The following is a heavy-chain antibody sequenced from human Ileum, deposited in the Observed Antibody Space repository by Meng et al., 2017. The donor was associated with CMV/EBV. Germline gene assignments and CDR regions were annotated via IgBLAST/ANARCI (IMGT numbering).Heavy chain of an antibody. D-gene: IGHD1-1*01. Sequence: GGSLRLSCAASGFTFSYYYMSWVRQAPGKGLEWVSVIYGGSSTNYADSVKGRFTISRDNSKNTLYLQMNSLRAEDTAVYYCARTATGTTGDYYGMDVWGQGTTVTVSS. CDR3: ARTATGTTGDYYGMDV. J-gene: IGHJ6*02. CDR2: IYGGSST. CDR1: GFTFSYYY. V-gene: IGHV3-66*02.